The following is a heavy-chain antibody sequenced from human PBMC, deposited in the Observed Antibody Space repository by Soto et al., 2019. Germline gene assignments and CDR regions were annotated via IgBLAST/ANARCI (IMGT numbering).Heavy chain of an antibody. CDR2: IYYSGST. J-gene: IGHJ2*01. CDR1: GGSISSGDYY. CDR3: ARGGLRYFDWLLRNWYFDL. V-gene: IGHV4-30-4*01. D-gene: IGHD3-9*01. Sequence: QVQLQESGPGLVKPSQTLSLTCTVSGGSISSGDYYWSWIRQPPGKGLEWIGYIYYSGSTYYNPSLKSRVTXSVXXXXXXXXXXXXXXXXXXXXXXXCARGGLRYFDWLLRNWYFDLWGRGTLVTVSS.